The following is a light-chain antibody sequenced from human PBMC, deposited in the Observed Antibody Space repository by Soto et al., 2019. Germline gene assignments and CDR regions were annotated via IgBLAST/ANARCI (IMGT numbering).Light chain of an antibody. CDR2: DDS. CDR3: QVWDVSTVHYV. V-gene: IGLV3-21*02. CDR1: NIGSKT. J-gene: IGLJ1*01. Sequence: SYELTQPPSMSVAPGQTARITCGGNNIGSKTVHWYQQKAGQAPVLVVYDDSDRPSGIPERFSGSNSGNTATLTISRVEAGDEADYYCQVWDVSTVHYVFGTGNKVTVL.